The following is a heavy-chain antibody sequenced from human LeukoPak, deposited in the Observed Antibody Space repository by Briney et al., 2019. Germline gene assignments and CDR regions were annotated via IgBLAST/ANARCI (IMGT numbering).Heavy chain of an antibody. D-gene: IGHD4-17*01. Sequence: ASVKVSCKASGGTFSSYAISWVRQAPGQGLEWMGWISAYNGNTNYAQKLQGRVTMTTDTSTSTAYMELRSLRSDDTAVYYCARDNYGDFEFDYWGQGTLVTVSS. CDR2: ISAYNGNT. CDR3: ARDNYGDFEFDY. CDR1: GGTFSSYA. V-gene: IGHV1-18*01. J-gene: IGHJ4*02.